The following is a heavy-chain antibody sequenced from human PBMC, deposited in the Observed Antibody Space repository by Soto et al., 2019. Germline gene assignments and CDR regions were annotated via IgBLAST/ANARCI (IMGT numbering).Heavy chain of an antibody. CDR3: ARDYYRFNSGYGFSMDV. J-gene: IGHJ6*02. V-gene: IGHV3-30-3*01. D-gene: IGHD5-12*01. CDR1: GFTFSSYA. CDR2: ISYDGSNK. Sequence: QVQLVESGGGVVQPGRSLRLSCAASGFTFSSYAMHWVRQAPGKGLEWVAVISYDGSNKDYADSVKGRFTISRDNSKNTLYLQMNSLRAEVTAVYYCARDYYRFNSGYGFSMDVWGQGTTVTVSS.